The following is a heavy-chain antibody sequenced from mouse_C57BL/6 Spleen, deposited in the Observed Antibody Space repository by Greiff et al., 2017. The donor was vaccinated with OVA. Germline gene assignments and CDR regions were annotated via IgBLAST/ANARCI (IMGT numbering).Heavy chain of an antibody. CDR2: ISSGGSYT. Sequence: EVKLMESGGDLVKPGGSLKLSCAASGFTFSSYGMSWVRQTPDKRLEWVATISSGGSYTYYPDSVKGRFTISRDNAKNTLYLQMSSLKSEDTAMYYCAGPGNSYEYYFDYWGQGTTLTVSS. CDR3: AGPGNSYEYYFDY. V-gene: IGHV5-6*01. CDR1: GFTFSSYG. D-gene: IGHD2-1*01. J-gene: IGHJ2*01.